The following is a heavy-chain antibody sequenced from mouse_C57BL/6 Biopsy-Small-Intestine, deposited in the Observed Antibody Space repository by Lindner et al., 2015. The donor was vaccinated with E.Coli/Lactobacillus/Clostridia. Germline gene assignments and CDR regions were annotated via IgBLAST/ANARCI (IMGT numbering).Heavy chain of an antibody. V-gene: IGHV1-34*02. Sequence: VQLQESGPELVKPGASVKISCKASGYTFTDYNVDWVKQSHGKSLEWIGYIYPNNGGTGYNQKFKSKATLTVDKSSSTAYMELHSLTSEDSAVYYCARSRHGTLDYWGQGTTLTVSS. CDR1: GYTFTDYN. CDR3: ARSRHGTLDY. CDR2: IYPNNGGT. J-gene: IGHJ2*01. D-gene: IGHD2-1*01.